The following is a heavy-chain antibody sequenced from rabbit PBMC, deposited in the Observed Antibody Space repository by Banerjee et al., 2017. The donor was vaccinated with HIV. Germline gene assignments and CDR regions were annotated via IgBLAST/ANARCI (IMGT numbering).Heavy chain of an antibody. V-gene: IGHV1S47*01. Sequence: QEQLEESGGGLVQPGGSLKLSCKASGFDFSSYGVSWVRQAPGKGLEWIGYIDPIFTSAYYASWVNGRFSISRENTQNTVSLQMNSLTAADTATYFCVRDAGVIGWNFNLWGPGTLVTVS. J-gene: IGHJ4*01. CDR3: VRDAGVIGWNFNL. D-gene: IGHD4-2*01. CDR1: GFDFSSYG. CDR2: IDPIFTSA.